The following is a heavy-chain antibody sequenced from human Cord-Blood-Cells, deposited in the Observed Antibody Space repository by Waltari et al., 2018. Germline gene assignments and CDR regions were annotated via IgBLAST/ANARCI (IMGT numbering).Heavy chain of an antibody. CDR1: GGTFSSYA. D-gene: IGHD6-6*01. CDR3: ARTREYSSSSDY. CDR2: IIPILGIA. V-gene: IGHV1-69*09. J-gene: IGHJ4*02. Sequence: QVQLVQSGAEVKQPGASVKVSCKASGGTFSSYAISWVRQAPGQGLEWMGRIIPILGIANYAQKFQDRVTITADKSTSTAYMELSSLRSEDTAVYYCARTREYSSSSDYWGQGTLVTVSS.